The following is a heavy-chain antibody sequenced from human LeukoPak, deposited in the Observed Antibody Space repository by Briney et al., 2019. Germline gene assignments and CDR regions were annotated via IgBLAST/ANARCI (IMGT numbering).Heavy chain of an antibody. D-gene: IGHD3-16*01. CDR2: ISSSSSYI. J-gene: IGHJ4*02. V-gene: IGHV3-21*01. CDR1: GSTFSSYS. Sequence: PGRSLRLSCAASGSTFSSYSMTWVRQAPGKGLEWVSSISSSSSYIYYADSVKGRFTISRDNAKNSLYLQMNSLRAEDTAVYYCARRLGPHYGLIDYWGQGTLVTVSS. CDR3: ARRLGPHYGLIDY.